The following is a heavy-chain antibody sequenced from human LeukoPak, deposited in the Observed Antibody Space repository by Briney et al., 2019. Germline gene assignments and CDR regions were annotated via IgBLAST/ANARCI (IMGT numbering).Heavy chain of an antibody. J-gene: IGHJ4*02. CDR3: ARDTHDSSSSPFYY. CDR1: GFTVSSYS. D-gene: IGHD6-6*01. CDR2: ISSSSSYI. Sequence: PGGSLRLSCAASGFTVSSYSMNLVRQAPGKRMEWVSSISSSSSYIYYADSVKGRFTISRDNAKNSLYLQMNSLRAEDTAVYYCARDTHDSSSSPFYYWGQGPLVTVSS. V-gene: IGHV3-21*01.